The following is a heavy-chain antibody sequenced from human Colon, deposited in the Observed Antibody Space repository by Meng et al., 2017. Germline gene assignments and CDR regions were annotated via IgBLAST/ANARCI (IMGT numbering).Heavy chain of an antibody. V-gene: IGHV3-7*01. CDR2: INKDGSVK. CDR1: GFIFSNEW. Sequence: GGSLRLSCAASGFIFSNEWMDWVRQAPGKGLEWVANINKDGSVKNYVDSVKSRFTISRDNAKNLLYLQMDSQRADDSAVYYCGSAYLGWGQGTLVTVSS. D-gene: IGHD3-16*01. J-gene: IGHJ4*02. CDR3: GSAYLG.